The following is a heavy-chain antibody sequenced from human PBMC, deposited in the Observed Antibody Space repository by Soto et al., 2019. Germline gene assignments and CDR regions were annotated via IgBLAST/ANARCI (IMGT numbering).Heavy chain of an antibody. V-gene: IGHV4-39*01. Sequence: SETLSLTCTVSGGSISSSSYYWGWIRQPPGKGLEWIGSIYYSGSTYYNPSLKSRVTISVDTSKNQFSLKLSSVTAADTAVYYCANNDYGDYGMSYYFDYWGQGTLVTVSS. J-gene: IGHJ4*02. CDR3: ANNDYGDYGMSYYFDY. CDR1: GGSISSSSYY. D-gene: IGHD4-17*01. CDR2: IYYSGST.